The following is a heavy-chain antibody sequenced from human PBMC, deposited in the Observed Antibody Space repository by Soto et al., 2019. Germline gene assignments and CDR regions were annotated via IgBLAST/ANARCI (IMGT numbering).Heavy chain of an antibody. CDR2: ITRSSNYI. J-gene: IGHJ4*02. CDR3: ASSRSGWYSAIDC. D-gene: IGHD6-19*01. CDR1: GFTFSSYS. Sequence: GGSLRLSCAASGFTFSSYSMNWVRQAPGKGLGWVSSITRSSNYIYYADSVKGRFTISRDNAKNSLYLQMNSLRAEDTAVYYCASSRSGWYSAIDCWGQGTLVTVSS. V-gene: IGHV3-21*01.